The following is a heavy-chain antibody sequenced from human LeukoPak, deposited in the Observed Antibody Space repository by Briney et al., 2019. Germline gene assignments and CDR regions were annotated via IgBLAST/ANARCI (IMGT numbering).Heavy chain of an antibody. Sequence: GGSLRLSCAASGFTFSKYAMSWVRQAPGKGLEWVSAISPSDGNTFYADSVKGRFTISRDNSKNTLSLQMNSLRAEDTALYYCAKDSSVPYGITEWGQGTLVSVSS. CDR1: GFTFSKYA. D-gene: IGHD4-17*01. J-gene: IGHJ4*02. V-gene: IGHV3-23*01. CDR3: AKDSSVPYGITE. CDR2: ISPSDGNT.